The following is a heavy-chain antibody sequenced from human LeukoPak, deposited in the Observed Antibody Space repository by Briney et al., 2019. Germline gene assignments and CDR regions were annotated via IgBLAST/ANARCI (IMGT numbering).Heavy chain of an antibody. Sequence: ASVKVSCKASGYTFTSYYMHWVRQAPGQGLEWMGIINPSGGSTNYAQKFQGRVTMTRDTSISTAYMELSRLRSDDTAVYYCARDPHSGSYWYFDLWGRGTLVTVSS. J-gene: IGHJ2*01. CDR1: GYTFTSYY. V-gene: IGHV1-2*02. CDR2: INPSGGST. CDR3: ARDPHSGSYWYFDL. D-gene: IGHD1-26*01.